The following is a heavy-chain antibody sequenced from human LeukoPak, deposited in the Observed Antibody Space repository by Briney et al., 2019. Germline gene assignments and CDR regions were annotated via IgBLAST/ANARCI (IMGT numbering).Heavy chain of an antibody. CDR1: GFTFSNHG. D-gene: IGHD5-18*01. CDR3: ARDPQHSMDV. Sequence: GGSLRLSCAASGFTFSNHGIHWVRQAPGKGREGVSAIWYDGSKRCYADPVKGRFTISRDDSKNTVYLQMNSLRADDTAVYYCARDPQHSMDVWGQGTTVTVSS. CDR2: IWYDGSKR. J-gene: IGHJ6*02. V-gene: IGHV3-33*01.